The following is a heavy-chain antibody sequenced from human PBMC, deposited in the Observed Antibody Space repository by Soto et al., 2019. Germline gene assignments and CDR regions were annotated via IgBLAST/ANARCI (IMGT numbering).Heavy chain of an antibody. J-gene: IGHJ4*02. Sequence: PGGSLRLSCAASGFTFSSYWMSWVRQAPGKGLEWVANIKQDGSEKYYVDSVKGRFTISRDNAKNSLYLQMNSLRAEDTAVYYCASSSSSGWSFYFDYWGQGTLVTVSS. V-gene: IGHV3-7*01. CDR1: GFTFSSYW. CDR3: ASSSSSGWSFYFDY. D-gene: IGHD6-19*01. CDR2: IKQDGSEK.